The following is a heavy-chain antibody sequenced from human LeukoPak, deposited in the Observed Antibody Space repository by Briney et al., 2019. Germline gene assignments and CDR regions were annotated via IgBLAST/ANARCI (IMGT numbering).Heavy chain of an antibody. CDR3: ARHEVGATFDY. CDR2: IYYSGST. CDR1: GGSISSSSYY. V-gene: IGHV4-39*01. Sequence: SETLSLTCTVSGGSISSSSYYWGWIRQPPGKGLEWIGSIYYSGSTYYNPSLTSRVTISVDTSKNQFSLKLSSVTAADTAVYYCARHEVGATFDYWGQGTLVTVSS. J-gene: IGHJ4*02. D-gene: IGHD1-26*01.